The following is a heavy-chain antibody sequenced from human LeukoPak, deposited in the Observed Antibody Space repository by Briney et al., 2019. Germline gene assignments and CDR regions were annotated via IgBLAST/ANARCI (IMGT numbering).Heavy chain of an antibody. CDR1: GFTFSSYA. CDR2: ISGSGGST. J-gene: IGHJ4*02. CDR3: AKEKWLVRAYDY. V-gene: IGHV3-23*01. Sequence: GGSLRLSCAASGFTFSSYAMSWVRQAPGKGLEWVSAISGSGGSTYYADSVRGRFTISRDNSKNTLYLRMNSLRAEDTAVYYCAKEKWLVRAYDYWGQGTLITVSS. D-gene: IGHD6-19*01.